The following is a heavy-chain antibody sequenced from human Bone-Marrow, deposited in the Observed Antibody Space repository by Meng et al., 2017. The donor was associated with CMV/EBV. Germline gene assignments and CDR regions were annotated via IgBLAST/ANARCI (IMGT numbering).Heavy chain of an antibody. CDR1: GFKFSSYG. J-gene: IGHJ5*02. CDR2: IRHDEINT. V-gene: IGHV3-30*02. Sequence: GESLKISCAASGFKFSSYGMYWVRQAPGKGLEWVAFIRHDEINTYYADSVKDRFTISKDNSKNTLYLQMNSLRTDDTAVYYCAKPSPNNWLDPWGQGTLVTVSS. CDR3: AKPSPNNWLDP.